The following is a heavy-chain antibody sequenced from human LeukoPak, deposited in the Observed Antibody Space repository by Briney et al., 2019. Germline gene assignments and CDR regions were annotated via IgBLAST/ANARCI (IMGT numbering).Heavy chain of an antibody. CDR1: GFTFDDYA. D-gene: IGHD6-6*01. J-gene: IGHJ4*02. CDR2: ISWDGGST. V-gene: IGHV3-43D*03. CDR3: AKESSSSSWAFDY. Sequence: PGGSLRLSCAASGFTFDDYAMHWVRQAPGKGLEWVSLISWDGGSTYYADSVKGRFTISGDNSKNSLYLQMNSLRAEDTALYYCAKESSSSSWAFDYWGQGTLVTVSS.